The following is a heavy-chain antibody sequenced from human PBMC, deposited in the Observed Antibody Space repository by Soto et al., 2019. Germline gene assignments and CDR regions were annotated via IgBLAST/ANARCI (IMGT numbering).Heavy chain of an antibody. Sequence: PSETLSLTCTVSGGSISSYYWSWIRQPPGKGLEWIGYIYYSGSTNYNPSLKSRVTISVDTSKNQFSLKLSSVTAADTAVYYCARDAYSGYDFNWFDPWGQGTLVTVSS. D-gene: IGHD5-12*01. CDR3: ARDAYSGYDFNWFDP. V-gene: IGHV4-59*01. CDR2: IYYSGST. J-gene: IGHJ5*02. CDR1: GGSISSYY.